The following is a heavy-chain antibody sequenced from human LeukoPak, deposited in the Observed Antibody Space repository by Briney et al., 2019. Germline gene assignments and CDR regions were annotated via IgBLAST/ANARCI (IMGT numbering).Heavy chain of an antibody. CDR2: IYTSGST. D-gene: IGHD1-26*01. Sequence: SETLSLTCTVSGGSISNYWSWIRQPAGKGLEWIGRIYTSGSTNYNPSLKSRVTMSVDTSKNQFSLKLSSVTAADTAVYYCARVSGAFDIWGQGTMVTVSS. J-gene: IGHJ3*02. V-gene: IGHV4-4*07. CDR1: GGSISNY. CDR3: ARVSGAFDI.